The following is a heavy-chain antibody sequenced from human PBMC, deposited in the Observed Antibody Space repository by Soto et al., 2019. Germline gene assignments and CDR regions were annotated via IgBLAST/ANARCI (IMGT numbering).Heavy chain of an antibody. D-gene: IGHD2-15*01. J-gene: IGHJ6*03. CDR2: IYYSGST. V-gene: IGHV4-39*01. CDR3: ARQVCSGGSCYFYYMDV. Sequence: QLQLQESGPGLVKPSETLSLTCTVSGGSISSSSYYWGWIRQPPGKGLEWIGSIYYSGSTYYNPSLKSRVTISVDTSKNQFSLKLSSVTAADTAVYYCARQVCSGGSCYFYYMDVWGKGTTVTVSS. CDR1: GGSISSSSYY.